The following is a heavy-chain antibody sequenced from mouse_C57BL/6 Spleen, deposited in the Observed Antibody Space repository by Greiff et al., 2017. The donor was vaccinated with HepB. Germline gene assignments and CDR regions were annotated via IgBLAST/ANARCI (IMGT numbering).Heavy chain of an antibody. Sequence: EVQGVESGGGLVKPGGSLKLSCAASGFTFSSYAMSWVRQTPEKRLEWVATISDGGSYTYYPDNVKGRFTISRDNAKNNLYLQMSHLKSEDTAMYYCARETSYYAMDYWGQGTSVTVSS. CDR1: GFTFSSYA. CDR3: ARETSYYAMDY. V-gene: IGHV5-4*01. CDR2: ISDGGSYT. J-gene: IGHJ4*01.